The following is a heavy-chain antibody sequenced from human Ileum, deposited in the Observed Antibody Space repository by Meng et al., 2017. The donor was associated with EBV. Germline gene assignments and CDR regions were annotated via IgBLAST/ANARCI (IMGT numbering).Heavy chain of an antibody. CDR1: RYTFTSQY. V-gene: IGHV1-46*01. J-gene: IGHJ4*02. Sequence: QVQVGHSGAEVKKPGASGSVSGKASRYTFTSQYMHWVRQAPGQGLEWMGTINPSGGSTTYAQKFQGRVTMTRDTSTSTVYMELSSLRSEDTAVYYCARRSGWYWGQGTLVTVSS. CDR3: ARRSGWY. D-gene: IGHD6-19*01. CDR2: INPSGGST.